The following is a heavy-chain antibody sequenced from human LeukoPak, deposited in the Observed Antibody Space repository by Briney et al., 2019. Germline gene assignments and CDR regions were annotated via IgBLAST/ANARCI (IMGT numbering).Heavy chain of an antibody. CDR1: GDSISSSSSY. Sequence: SETLSLTCTVSGDSISSSSSYWGWIRQPAGKGLEWIGRIYTSGSTNYNPSLKSRVTISVDTSKNQFSLKLSSVTAADTAVYYCARVTDYYDSSGHPRGGYYYYYMDVWGKGTTVTISS. J-gene: IGHJ6*03. CDR3: ARVTDYYDSSGHPRGGYYYYYMDV. CDR2: IYTSGST. D-gene: IGHD3-22*01. V-gene: IGHV4-61*02.